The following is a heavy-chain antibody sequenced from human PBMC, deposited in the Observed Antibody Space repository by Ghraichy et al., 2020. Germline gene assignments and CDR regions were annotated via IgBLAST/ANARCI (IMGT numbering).Heavy chain of an antibody. CDR2: IIPIFGTA. CDR1: GGTFSSYA. D-gene: IGHD2-2*01. CDR3: ARWHCSSTSCYGGFDY. V-gene: IGHV1-69*13. Sequence: SVKVSCKASGGTFSSYAISWVRQAPGQGLEWMGGIIPIFGTANYAQKFQGRVTITADESTSTAYMELSSLRSEDTAVYYCARWHCSSTSCYGGFDYWGQGTLVTVSS. J-gene: IGHJ4*02.